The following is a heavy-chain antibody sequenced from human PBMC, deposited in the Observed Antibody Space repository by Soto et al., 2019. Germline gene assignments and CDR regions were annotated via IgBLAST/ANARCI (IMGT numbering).Heavy chain of an antibody. CDR3: TRDQGGSYDSWFDP. Sequence: EVQVVESGGGLVQPGGSLRLSCSFTFSMYSMSWVRQAPGKGLEWVASISSGGSYIKYADSVKGRFTISRDNAKNSLSRQVNSLGVDATAVYFCTRDQGGSYDSWFDPWGQGTLVTVSS. V-gene: IGHV3-21*01. J-gene: IGHJ5*02. CDR2: ISSGGSYI. CDR1: FTFSMYS. D-gene: IGHD1-26*01.